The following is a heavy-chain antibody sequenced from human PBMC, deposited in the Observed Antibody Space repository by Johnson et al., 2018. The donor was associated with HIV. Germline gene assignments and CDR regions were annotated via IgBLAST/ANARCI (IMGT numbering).Heavy chain of an antibody. CDR1: GFTFSSYD. J-gene: IGHJ3*02. V-gene: IGHV3-13*01. CDR2: IGAAGDT. CDR3: ARDLPYYYDSSNKNGAFDI. Sequence: VQLVESGGGLVQPGGSLRLSCVASGFTFSSYDMHWVRQTTGKGLEWVSVIGAAGDTYYRDSVKGRFTISRDDSKNTLYLQMNTLRAEDTAVYYCARDLPYYYDSSNKNGAFDIWGQGTVVTVS. D-gene: IGHD3-22*01.